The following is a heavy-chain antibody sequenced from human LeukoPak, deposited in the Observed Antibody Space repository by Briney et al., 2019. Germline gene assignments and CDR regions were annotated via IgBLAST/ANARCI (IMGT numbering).Heavy chain of an antibody. D-gene: IGHD1-14*01. Sequence: PGGSLRLSCAASGFTVSSNYMSWVRQAPGKGLEWVSVIYNGDGTYYADSVKGRFTISRDNSKNTLYLQMNSLRAEDTAVYYCANHYPVYWGQGTLVTVSS. CDR1: GFTVSSNY. V-gene: IGHV3-53*05. CDR3: ANHYPVY. J-gene: IGHJ4*02. CDR2: IYNGDGT.